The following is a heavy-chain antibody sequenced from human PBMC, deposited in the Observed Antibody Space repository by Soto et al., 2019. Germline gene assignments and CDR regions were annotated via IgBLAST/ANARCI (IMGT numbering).Heavy chain of an antibody. CDR1: GFTFSSYA. D-gene: IGHD6-13*01. CDR2: ISGSGGST. CDR3: AKDRSSSYYFDY. J-gene: IGHJ4*02. V-gene: IGHV3-23*01. Sequence: GGSLRLSCAASGFTFSSYAMSWVRQAPGKGLEWVSAISGSGGSTYYADSVKGRFTISRDNSKNTLYLQMNSLRAEDAAVYYCAKDRSSSYYFDYWGQGTLVTVSS.